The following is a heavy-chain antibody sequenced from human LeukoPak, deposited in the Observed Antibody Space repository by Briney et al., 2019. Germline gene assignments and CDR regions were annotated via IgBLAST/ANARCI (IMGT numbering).Heavy chain of an antibody. D-gene: IGHD6-19*01. CDR3: ARVSCAGSGWLVDY. CDR1: GGSLSSYY. Sequence: SETLSLNCTVPGGSLSSYYWSWIRQPPGKGPEWIGYIYYSGSTNYNPSLKSRVTISVDTSTNQFSLKLSSITAASPAVYYCARVSCAGSGWLVDYWGQGTLVTVSS. J-gene: IGHJ4*02. CDR2: IYYSGST. V-gene: IGHV4-59*12.